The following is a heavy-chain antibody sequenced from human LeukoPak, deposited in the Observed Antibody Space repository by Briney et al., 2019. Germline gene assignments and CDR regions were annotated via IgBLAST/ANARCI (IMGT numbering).Heavy chain of an antibody. CDR3: ARVNYDSSGYCDY. V-gene: IGHV1-69*04. Sequence: SVKVSCKASGYTFTSYDINWVRQATGQGLEWMGRIIPILGIANYAQKFQGRVTITADKSTSTAYMELSSLRSEDTAVYYCARVNYDSSGYCDYWGQGTLVTVSS. J-gene: IGHJ4*02. CDR1: GYTFTSYD. D-gene: IGHD3-22*01. CDR2: IIPILGIA.